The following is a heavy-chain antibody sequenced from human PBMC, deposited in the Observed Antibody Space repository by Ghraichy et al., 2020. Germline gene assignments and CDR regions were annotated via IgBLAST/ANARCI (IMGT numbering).Heavy chain of an antibody. D-gene: IGHD2-2*01. CDR3: AHRRSPVTSPVGAFDI. J-gene: IGHJ3*02. CDR1: GFSLSTSGVG. CDR2: IYWDDDK. V-gene: IGHV2-5*02. Sequence: SGPTLVKPTQTLTLTCTFSGFSLSTSGVGVGWIRQPPGKALEWLALIYWDDDKRYSPSLKSRLTITKDTSKNQVVLTMTNMDPVDTATYYCAHRRSPVTSPVGAFDIWGQGTMVTVSS.